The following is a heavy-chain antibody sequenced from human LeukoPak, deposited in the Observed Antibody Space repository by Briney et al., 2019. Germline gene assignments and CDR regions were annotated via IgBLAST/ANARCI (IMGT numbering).Heavy chain of an antibody. CDR3: VRLFGGVTTFDY. V-gene: IGHV3-7*01. Sequence: GGSLRLSCAASGFTFSTYSMIWVRQAPGKGLDWVASINQDGSAEYYVDSVRGRFTISRDNAKNSLYLQVNSLRVDDTAVYYCVRLFGGVTTFDYWGQGTLVTVSS. CDR2: INQDGSAE. J-gene: IGHJ4*02. D-gene: IGHD4-17*01. CDR1: GFTFSTYS.